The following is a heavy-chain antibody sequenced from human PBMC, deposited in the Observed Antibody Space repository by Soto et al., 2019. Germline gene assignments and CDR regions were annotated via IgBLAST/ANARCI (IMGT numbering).Heavy chain of an antibody. CDR3: AREGVVVPAARLDY. V-gene: IGHV3-33*08. J-gene: IGHJ4*02. CDR1: GFTFRRHA. CDR2: IWYDGSNK. Sequence: QVQLVESGGGVVQPGRSLRLSCAASGFTFRRHAMDWVRQVPGKGLEWVAFIWYDGSNKYYADSVKGRFTISRDNSKNTLYLQMNSLRAEDTAVYYCAREGVVVPAARLDYWGQGTLVTVSS. D-gene: IGHD2-2*01.